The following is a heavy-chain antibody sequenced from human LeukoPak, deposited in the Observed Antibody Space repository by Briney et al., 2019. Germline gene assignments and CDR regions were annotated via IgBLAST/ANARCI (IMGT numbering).Heavy chain of an antibody. V-gene: IGHV3-21*01. Sequence: GGSLRLSCAASGFTFSSYSMNWVRQAPGKGLEWVSSISSSSSYIYYADSVKGRFTISRDNAKNSLYLQMNSLRAEDTAVYYCARARGEGYYDSSGSLYWGQGTLVTVSS. CDR3: ARARGEGYYDSSGSLY. J-gene: IGHJ4*02. D-gene: IGHD3-22*01. CDR1: GFTFSSYS. CDR2: ISSSSSYI.